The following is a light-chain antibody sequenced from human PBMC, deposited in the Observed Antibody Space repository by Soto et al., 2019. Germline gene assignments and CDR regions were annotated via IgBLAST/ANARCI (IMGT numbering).Light chain of an antibody. Sequence: QSALTQPPSASGTPGQRVTISCSGSSSNIGSKTVNWYQQLPGTAPKLLIYTNDRRPSGVPDRFSASKSGTSASLAISRLQSEDEADYFCAAWDDSLNVLFGGGTKVTVL. V-gene: IGLV1-44*01. CDR1: SSNIGSKT. CDR2: TND. J-gene: IGLJ2*01. CDR3: AAWDDSLNVL.